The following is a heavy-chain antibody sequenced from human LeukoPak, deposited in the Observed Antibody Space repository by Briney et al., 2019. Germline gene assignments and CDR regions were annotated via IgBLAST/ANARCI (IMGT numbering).Heavy chain of an antibody. V-gene: IGHV4-59*01. Sequence: SETLSLTCTVSGGSISSYYWSWIRQPPGKGLEWIGYIYYSGSTNYNPSLKSRVTISVDTSKNQFSLKLSSVTAADTAMYYCARIEDYGGNSANYWGQGTLVTVSS. CDR1: GGSISSYY. J-gene: IGHJ4*02. CDR2: IYYSGST. CDR3: ARIEDYGGNSANY. D-gene: IGHD4-23*01.